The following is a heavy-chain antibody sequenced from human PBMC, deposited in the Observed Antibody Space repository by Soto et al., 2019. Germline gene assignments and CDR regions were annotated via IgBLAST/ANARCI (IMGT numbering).Heavy chain of an antibody. D-gene: IGHD5-12*01. CDR2: IYQSGST. CDR1: GGSISSYP. J-gene: IGHJ4*02. CDR3: ARARGYSAYDPPDY. Sequence: SETLSLTCAISGGSISSYPLSWIRQPPGKGLEWIGYIYQSGSTYYNPSLKSRITISIDRSKSQVSLKLTSMAAADTAVYYCARARGYSAYDPPDYWGQGILVTVSS. V-gene: IGHV4-30-2*01.